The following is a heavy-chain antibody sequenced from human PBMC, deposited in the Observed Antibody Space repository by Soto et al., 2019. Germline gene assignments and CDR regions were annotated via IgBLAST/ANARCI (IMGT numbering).Heavy chain of an antibody. D-gene: IGHD3-10*01. CDR3: AREVQVHTPAFVY. V-gene: IGHV1-69*19. J-gene: IGHJ4*02. Sequence: QVQLVQSGAEMKKPGSSVKVSCQSSVGTFNTYAMHWVRQSPGQGPEWMGDISPMFGAPNYAPKCQGRFTITADESTGTSYMQLSSLTSEDTALYFCAREVQVHTPAFVYWGQGTLVTVSS. CDR1: VGTFNTYA. CDR2: ISPMFGAP.